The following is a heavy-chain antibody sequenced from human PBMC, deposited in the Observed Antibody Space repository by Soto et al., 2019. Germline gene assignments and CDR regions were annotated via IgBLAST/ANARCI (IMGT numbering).Heavy chain of an antibody. V-gene: IGHV3-11*01. Sequence: GGSLRLSCAASGFTFSDHYMSWIRRAPGKGLEWVSYISSSGDIIYYADSVKGRFTISRDNAKNSLYLQMNSLRAEDTAVYYCARDIGYYDSSGCFDYWGQGTLVTVSS. J-gene: IGHJ4*02. D-gene: IGHD3-22*01. CDR2: ISSSGDII. CDR1: GFTFSDHY. CDR3: ARDIGYYDSSGCFDY.